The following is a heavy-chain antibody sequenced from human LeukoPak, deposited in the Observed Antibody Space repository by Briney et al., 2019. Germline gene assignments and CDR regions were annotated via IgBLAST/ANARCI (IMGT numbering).Heavy chain of an antibody. Sequence: PGGYLRLSCAASGFTFDDYAMSWVRQAPGKGLEWVSGINWNGGSTGYADSVKGRFTISRDNAKNSLYLQMNSLRAEDTALYHCARERGIAATNAFDIWGQGTMVTVSS. J-gene: IGHJ3*02. D-gene: IGHD6-13*01. CDR2: INWNGGST. CDR1: GFTFDDYA. V-gene: IGHV3-20*01. CDR3: ARERGIAATNAFDI.